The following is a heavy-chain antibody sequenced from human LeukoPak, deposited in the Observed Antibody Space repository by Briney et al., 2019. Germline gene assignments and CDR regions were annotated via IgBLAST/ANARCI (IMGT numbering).Heavy chain of an antibody. Sequence: GGSLRLSCAASGFTFDDYAMHWVRQAPGKGLEWVSGICWNSGSICYADSVKGRFTISRDNAKNSLYLQMNSLRAEDTALYYCAKDKAVAGLGYFDYWGQGTLVTVSS. CDR1: GFTFDDYA. CDR3: AKDKAVAGLGYFDY. V-gene: IGHV3-9*01. CDR2: ICWNSGSI. J-gene: IGHJ4*02. D-gene: IGHD6-19*01.